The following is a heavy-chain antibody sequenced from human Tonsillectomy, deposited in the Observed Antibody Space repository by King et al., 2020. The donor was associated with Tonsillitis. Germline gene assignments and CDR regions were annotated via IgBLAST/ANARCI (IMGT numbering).Heavy chain of an antibody. CDR1: EFTFSNYG. CDR2: ISYDGSNI. Sequence: QLVQSGGGVVQPERSLRLSCAASEFTFSNYGMHWVRQAPGKGLEWVAVISYDGSNIFYADSVKGRFTISRDNSKNTLYLQMNSLSAEDTAVYYCAKVRKGGNCGGGGGYFDYWGQGTLVTVSS. D-gene: IGHD4-23*01. J-gene: IGHJ4*03. CDR3: AKVRKGGNCGGGGGYFDY. V-gene: IGHV3-30*18.